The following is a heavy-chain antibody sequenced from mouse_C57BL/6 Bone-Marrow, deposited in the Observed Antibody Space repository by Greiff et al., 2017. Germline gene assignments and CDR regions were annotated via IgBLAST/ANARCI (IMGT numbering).Heavy chain of an antibody. J-gene: IGHJ4*01. Sequence: VQLQQSGPELVKPGASVKIPCKASGYTFTDYNMDWVKQSHGKSLEWIGDINPNNGGTIYNQKFKGKATLTVDKSSSTAYMELRSLTSEDTAVXYCARSLAYYSNYLYYAMDYWGQGTSVTVSS. V-gene: IGHV1-18*01. CDR3: ARSLAYYSNYLYYAMDY. D-gene: IGHD2-5*01. CDR1: GYTFTDYN. CDR2: INPNNGGT.